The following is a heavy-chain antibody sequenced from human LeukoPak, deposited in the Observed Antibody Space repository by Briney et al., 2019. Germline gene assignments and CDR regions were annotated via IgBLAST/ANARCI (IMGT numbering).Heavy chain of an antibody. CDR3: ARAPYRSSTYLSFGMDV. CDR1: GYTFTSYD. J-gene: IGHJ6*02. D-gene: IGHD3-16*02. V-gene: IGHV1-8*01. CDR2: MNPNSGNT. Sequence: ASVKVSCKASGYTFTSYDINWVRQATGQGLEWMGWMNPNSGNTGYAQKFQGRVTMTRKTSISTAYMELSSLRSEDTAVSYCARAPYRSSTYLSFGMDVWGQGTTVTVSS.